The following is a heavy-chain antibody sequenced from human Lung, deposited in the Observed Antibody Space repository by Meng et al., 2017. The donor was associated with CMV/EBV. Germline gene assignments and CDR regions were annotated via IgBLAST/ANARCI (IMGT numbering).Heavy chain of an antibody. Sequence: GGSLRLXCAASGFTFSSYAMTWVRQAPGKGPEYVSAITGGGGNAYYADSVKGRFTISRDNSKNTLYLQMNSLRVEDTAVYYCAKGGAEYCSGARCYHLDYWGQGTLVXVSS. CDR2: ITGGGGNA. J-gene: IGHJ4*02. V-gene: IGHV3-23*01. D-gene: IGHD2-2*01. CDR1: GFTFSSYA. CDR3: AKGGAEYCSGARCYHLDY.